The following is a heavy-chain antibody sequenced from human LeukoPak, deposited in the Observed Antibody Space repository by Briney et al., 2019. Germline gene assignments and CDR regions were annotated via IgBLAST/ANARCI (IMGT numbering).Heavy chain of an antibody. CDR1: GFTFSSYW. V-gene: IGHV3-7*01. D-gene: IGHD6-13*01. J-gene: IGHJ4*02. CDR2: IKQDGSEK. Sequence: GGSLRLSCAASGFTFSSYWMSGVRQAPGKGLEWVANIKQDGSEKYYVDSVKGRFTISRDNAKNSLYLQMNSLRAEDTAVYYCARSAGKQLVYFDYWGQGTLVTVSS. CDR3: ARSAGKQLVYFDY.